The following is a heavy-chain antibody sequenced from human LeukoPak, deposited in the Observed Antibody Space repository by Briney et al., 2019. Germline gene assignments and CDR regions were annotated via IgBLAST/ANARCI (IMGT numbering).Heavy chain of an antibody. CDR3: ARKGSSSWYRGMYFDY. Sequence: KPSETLSLTCTVSGGSISSYYWTWLRQPPGKGLEWIGYIYYSGSTYYNPSLKSRVTISVDTSKNQFSLKLSSVTAADTAVYYCARKGSSSWYRGMYFDYWGQGTLVTVSS. CDR1: GGSISSYY. CDR2: IYYSGST. D-gene: IGHD6-13*01. J-gene: IGHJ4*02. V-gene: IGHV4-59*04.